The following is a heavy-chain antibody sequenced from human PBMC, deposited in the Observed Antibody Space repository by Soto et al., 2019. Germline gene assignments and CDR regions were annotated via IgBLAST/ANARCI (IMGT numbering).Heavy chain of an antibody. D-gene: IGHD2-2*01. CDR1: GYTFTGYY. CDR3: ARGHCSSTSCQKPYGMDV. V-gene: IGHV1-2*04. CDR2: INPNSGGT. Sequence: QVQLVQSGAEVKKPGASVKVSCKASGYTFTGYYMHWVRQAPGQGLEWMGWINPNSGGTNYAQKFQGWVTMTRDTSINRAYMELSRLRSDDTAVYDCARGHCSSTSCQKPYGMDVWGQGTTVTVSS. J-gene: IGHJ6*02.